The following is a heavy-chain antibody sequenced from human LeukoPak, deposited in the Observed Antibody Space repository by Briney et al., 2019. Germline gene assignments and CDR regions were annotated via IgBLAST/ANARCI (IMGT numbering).Heavy chain of an antibody. V-gene: IGHV4-4*07. J-gene: IGHJ6*03. CDR1: GGSISNYY. CDR2: VCSSGST. Sequence: SETLSLTCTVSGGSISNYYWTWIRQPAGKGLEWIGHVCSSGSTNDNPSLKSRVTMSVDTSKKQFSLKLSSVTAADTAVYYCARGRDGYNPYYYYYMDVWGKGTTVTVSS. D-gene: IGHD5-24*01. CDR3: ARGRDGYNPYYYYYMDV.